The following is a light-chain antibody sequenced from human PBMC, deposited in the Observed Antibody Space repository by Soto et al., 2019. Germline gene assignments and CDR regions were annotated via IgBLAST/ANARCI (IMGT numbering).Light chain of an antibody. CDR2: DGS. Sequence: QSVLTQPASVSGSPGQSITVSCPGTSSDVGAYNYVSWYQQHPGKAPKLMIYDGSNRPSGVSNRFSGSKSGNTASLTISGLQAEDEADYYCSSFTSSGTYVFGAGTKVTVL. V-gene: IGLV2-14*03. J-gene: IGLJ1*01. CDR3: SSFTSSGTYV. CDR1: SSDVGAYNY.